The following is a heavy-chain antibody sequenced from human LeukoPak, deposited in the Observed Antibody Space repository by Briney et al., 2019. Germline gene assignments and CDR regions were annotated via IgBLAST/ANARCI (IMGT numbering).Heavy chain of an antibody. CDR1: GYTFTGYY. CDR3: ARVHYSNSNSRAVFDY. Sequence: ASVKVSCKASGYTFTGYYMHWVRQAPGQGLEWMGWINPNSGGTNYAQKFQGRVTMTRDTSISTAYMELSRLRSDDTAVYYCARVHYSNSNSRAVFDYWGQGTLVTVSS. CDR2: INPNSGGT. J-gene: IGHJ4*02. D-gene: IGHD4-11*01. V-gene: IGHV1-2*02.